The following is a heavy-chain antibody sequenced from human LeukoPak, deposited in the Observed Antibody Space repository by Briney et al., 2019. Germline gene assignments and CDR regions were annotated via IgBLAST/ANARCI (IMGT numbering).Heavy chain of an antibody. CDR3: AKLQDTAMVLFDY. V-gene: IGHV3-23*01. CDR2: ISGSGGSI. J-gene: IGHJ4*02. Sequence: GGSLRLSCAASGFTVSSNYMSWVRQAPGKGLEWVSAISGSGGSIYYADTVKGRFTISRDNSKNTLYLQMNSLRAEDTAVYYCAKLQDTAMVLFDYWGQGTLVTVSS. D-gene: IGHD5-18*01. CDR1: GFTVSSNY.